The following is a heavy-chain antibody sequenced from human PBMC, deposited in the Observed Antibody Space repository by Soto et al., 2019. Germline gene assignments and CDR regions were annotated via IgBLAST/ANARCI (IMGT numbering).Heavy chain of an antibody. Sequence: SETLSLSCTVTGGSLSGYYWMWIRQPPGKGLEWMGYIYYSGGTNYNPSLQSRVTMSVDTSKNQFSLKLSSVTAADTAVYYCARERPDRARLAPWGQGTLVTVSS. V-gene: IGHV4-59*12. J-gene: IGHJ5*02. D-gene: IGHD6-6*01. CDR2: IYYSGGT. CDR3: ARERPDRARLAP. CDR1: GGSLSGYY.